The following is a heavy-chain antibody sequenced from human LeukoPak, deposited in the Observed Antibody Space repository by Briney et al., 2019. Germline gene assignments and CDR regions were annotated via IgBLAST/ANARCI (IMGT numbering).Heavy chain of an antibody. CDR2: INPSGGST. V-gene: IGHV1-46*01. D-gene: IGHD4-17*01. CDR1: GYTFTSYY. J-gene: IGHJ3*02. Sequence: ASVKVSCKASGYTFTSYYMHWVRQAPGQGLEWMGLINPSGGSTSYAQKFQGRVTMTRDTSTSTVYMELSSLRSEDTAVYYCARDPNKKTYGDYPAYAFDIWGQGTMVTVSS. CDR3: ARDPNKKTYGDYPAYAFDI.